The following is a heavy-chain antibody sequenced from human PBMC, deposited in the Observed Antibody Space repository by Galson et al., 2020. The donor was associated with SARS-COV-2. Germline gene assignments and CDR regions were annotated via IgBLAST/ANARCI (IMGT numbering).Heavy chain of an antibody. J-gene: IGHJ4*02. CDR3: LAYSSTRHNY. V-gene: IGHV3-64D*06. Sequence: GESLKISCSASGFTFSDYAMHWVRQAPGKGLEYVSAMSSDGGTSFYADSLNGRSAMSRDNSKNTFYLQMTGLRIEDTALYYCLAYSSTRHNYWGQGTLVTVSS. CDR2: MSSDGGTS. D-gene: IGHD6-19*01. CDR1: GFTFSDYA.